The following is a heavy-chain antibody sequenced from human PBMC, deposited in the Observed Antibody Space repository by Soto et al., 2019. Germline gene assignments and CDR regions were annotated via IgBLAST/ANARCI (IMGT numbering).Heavy chain of an antibody. CDR3: ARDEGSHGFDS. Sequence: QVQLVQSGAEVKKPGASVRVSCKASGYTFTNYGISWVRQAPGQGLEWMGWVSGYNGNTNYAQKLRGRVTMTTDTSTSTAYMELRTLRSDDTAVYYCARDEGSHGFDSWGQGTLVTVSS. V-gene: IGHV1-18*04. CDR1: GYTFTNYG. J-gene: IGHJ4*02. CDR2: VSGYNGNT. D-gene: IGHD6-19*01.